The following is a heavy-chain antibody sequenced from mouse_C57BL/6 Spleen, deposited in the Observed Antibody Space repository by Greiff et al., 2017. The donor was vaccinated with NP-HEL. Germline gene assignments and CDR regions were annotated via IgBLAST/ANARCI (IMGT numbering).Heavy chain of an antibody. CDR2: IHPNSGST. V-gene: IGHV1-64*01. CDR3: ARSYYSNFYFDY. J-gene: IGHJ2*01. CDR1: GYTFTSYW. D-gene: IGHD2-5*01. Sequence: QVQLKQPGAELVKPGASVKLSCKASGYTFTSYWMHWVKQRPGQGLEWIGMIHPNSGSTNYNEKFKRKATLTVDKSSSTAYMQLSSLTAEDSAGDYCARSYYSNFYFDYWGQGTTLTVSA.